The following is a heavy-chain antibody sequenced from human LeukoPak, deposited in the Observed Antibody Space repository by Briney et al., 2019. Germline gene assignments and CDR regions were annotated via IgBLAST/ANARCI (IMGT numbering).Heavy chain of an antibody. CDR1: GGSISSYY. CDR3: ARGPHCTSTSCYYFDY. CDR2: IYYSGST. J-gene: IGHJ4*02. Sequence: SETLPLTCTVSGGSISSYYWSWIRQPPGKGLEWIGYIYYSGSTNYNPSLKSRVTISADTSKNQFSLKLSSVTAADTAVYYCARGPHCTSTSCYYFDYWGQGTLVTVSS. V-gene: IGHV4-59*01. D-gene: IGHD2-2*01.